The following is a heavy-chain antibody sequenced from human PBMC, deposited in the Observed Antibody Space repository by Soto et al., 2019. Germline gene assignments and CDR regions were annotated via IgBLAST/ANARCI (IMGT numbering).Heavy chain of an antibody. CDR2: MNYRGIT. J-gene: IGHJ3*02. CDR3: ARDGLSGGDAFDI. V-gene: IGHV4-31*03. Sequence: QVQLQESSPGLLKPSQTLSLTCTVSGGSIRSDGYYWSWIRQRPGKGLEWIGYMNYRGITYYNPSLKSRLTISEDTSKNHFSLNLNSATAADTAVYYCARDGLSGGDAFDIWGQGTRVVVSS. D-gene: IGHD3-10*01. CDR1: GGSIRSDGYY.